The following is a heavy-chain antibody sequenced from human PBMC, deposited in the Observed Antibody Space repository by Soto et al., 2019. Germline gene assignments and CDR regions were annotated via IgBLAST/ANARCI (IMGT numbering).Heavy chain of an antibody. CDR1: GYSFTSYW. V-gene: IGHV5-51*01. D-gene: IGHD5-12*01. CDR3: ARSGYDVTRYYYYYGMDV. J-gene: IGHJ6*02. Sequence: ESLKISCKGSGYSFTSYWIGWVRQMPGKGLEWMGIIYPGDSDTRYSPSFQGQVTISADKSISTAYLQWSTLKASDTAMYYCARSGYDVTRYYYYYGMDVWGQGTTVTVSS. CDR2: IYPGDSDT.